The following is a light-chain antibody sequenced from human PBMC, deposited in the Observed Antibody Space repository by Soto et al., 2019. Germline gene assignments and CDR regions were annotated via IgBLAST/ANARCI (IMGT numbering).Light chain of an antibody. Sequence: DIQMTQSPSSLSASVGDRVTITCRASQSISSYLNWYQQKPGKAPRLLIYAASSLQSGVPSRFSGSGSGTDFTLTISSLQPEDFATYSCQQSYNSPQTVGRGTKVDIK. CDR2: AAS. J-gene: IGKJ1*01. CDR3: QQSYNSPQT. V-gene: IGKV1-39*01. CDR1: QSISSY.